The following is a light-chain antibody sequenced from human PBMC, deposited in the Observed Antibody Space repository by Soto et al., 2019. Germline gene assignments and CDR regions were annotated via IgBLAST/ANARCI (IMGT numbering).Light chain of an antibody. CDR1: ETTNNY. CDR2: AAP. V-gene: IGKV1-39*01. CDR3: QQSYSMPYA. Sequence: DIQMTQFPSSLSASVAYRVTITCRASETTNNYLNWYQLKPGKAPKLLIYAAPTLQTGVPSRFTGSGSGTDFTLTIISLQPEDYATYFCQQSYSMPYAFGPGTNVDI. J-gene: IGKJ3*01.